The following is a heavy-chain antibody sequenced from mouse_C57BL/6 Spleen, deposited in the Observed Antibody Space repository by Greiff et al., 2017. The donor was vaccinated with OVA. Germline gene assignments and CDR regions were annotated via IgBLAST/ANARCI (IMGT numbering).Heavy chain of an antibody. V-gene: IGHV5-16*01. CDR2: INYDGSST. CDR1: GFTFSDYY. Sequence: EVMLVESEGGLVQPGSSMKLSCTASGFTFSDYYMAWVRQVPEKGLEWVANINYDGSSTYYLDSLKSRFIISRDNAKNILYLQMSSLKSEDTATYYCARGGEDYYAMDYWGQGTSVTVSS. CDR3: ARGGEDYYAMDY. J-gene: IGHJ4*01.